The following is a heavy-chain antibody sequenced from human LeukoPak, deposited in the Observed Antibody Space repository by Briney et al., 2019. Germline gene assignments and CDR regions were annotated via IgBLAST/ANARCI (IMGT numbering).Heavy chain of an antibody. D-gene: IGHD4-17*01. J-gene: IGHJ5*02. Sequence: ASVKVSCKASGYTFTSYAMNWVRQAPGQGLEWMGWINTNTGNPTYAQGFTGRFVFSLDTSVSTAYLQISSLKAEDTAVYYCARLYGDVFSVWFDPWGQGTLVTVSS. V-gene: IGHV7-4-1*02. CDR3: ARLYGDVFSVWFDP. CDR1: GYTFTSYA. CDR2: INTNTGNP.